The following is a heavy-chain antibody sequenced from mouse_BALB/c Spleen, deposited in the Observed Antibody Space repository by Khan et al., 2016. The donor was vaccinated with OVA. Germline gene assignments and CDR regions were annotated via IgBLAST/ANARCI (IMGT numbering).Heavy chain of an antibody. CDR1: VFTFSDYY. V-gene: IGHV5-12*02. Sequence: EVELVESGGGLVQPGGSLKLSCATSVFTFSDYYMYWVRQTPEKRLEWVAYISNGGGSTYYPDTVKGRFTISRDNAKNILYLQMSRLKSEDTAIFYCARQLYGAMDYWGQGTSVTVSS. CDR3: ARQLYGAMDY. CDR2: ISNGGGST. D-gene: IGHD2-12*01. J-gene: IGHJ4*01.